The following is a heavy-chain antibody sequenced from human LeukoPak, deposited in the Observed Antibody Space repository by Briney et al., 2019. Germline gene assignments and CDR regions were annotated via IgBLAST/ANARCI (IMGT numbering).Heavy chain of an antibody. V-gene: IGHV4-34*01. D-gene: IGHD3-22*01. CDR2: INHSGST. CDR3: ARRTYYYDSSAYQNWFDS. J-gene: IGHJ5*01. CDR1: GGSFSGYY. Sequence: SETLSLTCAVYGGSFSGYYWSYIRQPPGKGLEWIGEINHSGSTNYNPSLKSRVTISVDTSKNQFSLKLNSETAADMAVYYCARRTYYYDSSAYQNWFDSWGQGTLVTVSS.